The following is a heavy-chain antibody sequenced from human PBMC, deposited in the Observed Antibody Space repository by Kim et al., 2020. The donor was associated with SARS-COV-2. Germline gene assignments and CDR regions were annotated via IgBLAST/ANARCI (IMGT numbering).Heavy chain of an antibody. CDR1: GFTFNDYY. Sequence: GGSLRLSCAASGFTFNDYYMTWIRQAPGKGLEWVAYISGSSTYTNYADSVKGRFTISRDNARNSLYLQMNSLRVEDTAIYYCARETRWTATNCFDPWGQGTLVTVSS. CDR2: ISGSSTYT. CDR3: ARETRWTATNCFDP. V-gene: IGHV3-11*06. D-gene: IGHD2-15*01. J-gene: IGHJ5*02.